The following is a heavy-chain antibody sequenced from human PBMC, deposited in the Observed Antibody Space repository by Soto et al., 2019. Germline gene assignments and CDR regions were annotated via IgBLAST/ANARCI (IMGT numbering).Heavy chain of an antibody. Sequence: QVQLVESGGGVVQPGRSLRLSCAASGFTFSSYAMHWVRQAPGKGLEWGAVISYDGSNKYYEDSVKGRFTISRDNSKDTLDLQRNSLGAEDADFYYCGRSPPLYWGNPHFDYWGQGTLVTVSS. CDR1: GFTFSSYA. D-gene: IGHD7-27*01. CDR2: ISYDGSNK. J-gene: IGHJ4*03. V-gene: IGHV3-30-3*01. CDR3: GRSPPLYWGNPHFDY.